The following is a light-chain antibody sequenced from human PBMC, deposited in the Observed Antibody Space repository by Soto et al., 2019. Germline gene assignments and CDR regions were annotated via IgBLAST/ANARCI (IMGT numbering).Light chain of an antibody. CDR3: QQYHNWPPWT. CDR1: QSVSSD. Sequence: EIVMTQSPATLSLSPGERATLSGRASQSVSSDLAWYQQVPGQAPRLLIFGASTRATGIPARFSGSGSGTEFTLTISRLQSEDFAVYYCQQYHNWPPWTFGQGTKVDI. J-gene: IGKJ1*01. CDR2: GAS. V-gene: IGKV3-15*01.